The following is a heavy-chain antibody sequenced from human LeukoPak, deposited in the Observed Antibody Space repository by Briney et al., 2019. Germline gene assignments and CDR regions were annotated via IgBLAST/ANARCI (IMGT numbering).Heavy chain of an antibody. D-gene: IGHD2-15*01. CDR2: IRYGGSNK. CDR3: AKTPPKRVVVAATSPYYYYYYTDV. V-gene: IGHV3-30*02. CDR1: GFTFSSYG. Sequence: GGSLRLSCAASGFTFSSYGMHWVRQAPGKGLEWAAFIRYGGSNKYYADSVKGRFTISRDNSKNSLYLQMNSLRAEDTAVYYCAKTPPKRVVVAATSPYYYYYYTDVGGKGTTVTIS. J-gene: IGHJ6*03.